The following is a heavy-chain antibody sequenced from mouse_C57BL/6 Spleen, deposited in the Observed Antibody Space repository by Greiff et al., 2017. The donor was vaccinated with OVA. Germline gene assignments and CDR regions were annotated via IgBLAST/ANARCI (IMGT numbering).Heavy chain of an antibody. CDR1: GYTFTSYW. CDR2: IDPSDSYT. J-gene: IGHJ4*01. Sequence: QVQLQQPGAELVMPGASVKLSCKASGYTFTSYWMHWVKQRPGQGLEWIGEIDPSDSYTNYNQKFKGKSTLTVDKSSSTAYMQRSSLTSEDSAVYYCARRSALYAMDYWGQGTSVTVSS. CDR3: ARRSALYAMDY. V-gene: IGHV1-69*01.